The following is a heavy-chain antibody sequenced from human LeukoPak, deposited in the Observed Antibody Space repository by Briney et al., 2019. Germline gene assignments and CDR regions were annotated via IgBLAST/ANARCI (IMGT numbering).Heavy chain of an antibody. CDR3: ARGWGSLES. CDR1: GFTFTPNG. Sequence: GGSLRLSCAASGFTFTPNGMTWVRQAPGKGLEWVSSISDSDNTYYADSVKGRFTISRDNSKNTLHLQMDSLRAEDTALYYCARGWGSLESWGQGTLVTVSS. V-gene: IGHV3-23*01. J-gene: IGHJ5*02. D-gene: IGHD3-16*01. CDR2: ISDSDNT.